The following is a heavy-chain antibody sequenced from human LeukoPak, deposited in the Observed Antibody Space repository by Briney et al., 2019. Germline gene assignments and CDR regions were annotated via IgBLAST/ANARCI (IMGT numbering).Heavy chain of an antibody. D-gene: IGHD2-2*01. J-gene: IGHJ4*02. CDR2: VNHSGST. Sequence: SETLSLTCAVYGGSFSGYYWSWIRQPPGKGLEWIGEVNHSGSTNYNPSLKSRVTISVDTSKNQFSLKLGSVTAADTAVYYCAREDIVVVPAAKKIADYFDYWGQGTLVTVSS. CDR1: GGSFSGYY. V-gene: IGHV4-34*01. CDR3: AREDIVVVPAAKKIADYFDY.